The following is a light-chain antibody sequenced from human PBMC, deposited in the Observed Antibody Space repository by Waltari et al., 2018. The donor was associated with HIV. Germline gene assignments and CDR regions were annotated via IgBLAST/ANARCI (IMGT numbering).Light chain of an antibody. CDR3: CSYAGSYTLV. J-gene: IGLJ2*01. Sequence: QSALTQPRSVSGSPGQSVTISCTGTSSDVGGYNSVAWYQQHPGTAPTLMIYDVSKRPSGVPDRFSGSKSGNTASLTISGLQAEDEADYYCCSYAGSYTLVFGGGTKLTVL. CDR2: DVS. CDR1: SSDVGGYNS. V-gene: IGLV2-11*01.